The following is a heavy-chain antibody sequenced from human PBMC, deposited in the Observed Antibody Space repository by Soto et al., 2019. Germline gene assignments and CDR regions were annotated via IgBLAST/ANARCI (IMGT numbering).Heavy chain of an antibody. D-gene: IGHD4-17*01. CDR3: ATYGANSHY. J-gene: IGHJ4*02. V-gene: IGHV4-34*01. Sequence: SETLYLTCAVYGGSFSGWYGCWIRHPPGKGLEWIGEINYSGTTNYNPSLKSRVTISVHTSRNQFSLKLSSVTAADTAIYYCATYGANSHYWGQGTLFTVS. CDR2: INYSGTT. CDR1: GGSFSGWY.